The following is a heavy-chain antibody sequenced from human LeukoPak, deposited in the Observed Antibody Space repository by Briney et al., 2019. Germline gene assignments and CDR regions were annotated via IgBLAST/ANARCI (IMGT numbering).Heavy chain of an antibody. Sequence: GSLRLSCAASGFTFSSYAMSWVRQAPGKGLEWVSAISGSGGSTYYAGSVKGRFTISRDNSKNTLYLQMNSLRAEDTAVYYCAKSSQYYYGSGSYVDYWGQGTLVTVSS. CDR3: AKSSQYYYGSGSYVDY. J-gene: IGHJ4*02. D-gene: IGHD3-10*01. V-gene: IGHV3-23*01. CDR2: ISGSGGST. CDR1: GFTFSSYA.